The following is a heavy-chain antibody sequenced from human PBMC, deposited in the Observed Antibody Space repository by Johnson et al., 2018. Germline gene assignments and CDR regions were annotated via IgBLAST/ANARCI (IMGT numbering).Heavy chain of an antibody. CDR1: GFTFSIYS. V-gene: IGHV3-30-3*01. Sequence: VQLVESGGGVVQPGRSXRLSCAASGFTFSIYSMHWVRQAPGKGLEWVAGISDDGIYKYYADSLKGRFTIPRDNSNDTSSLQMDSLRAEDTAVYYCAKDRTGNWHGHFQYWGQGTLVTVSS. CDR2: ISDDGIYK. CDR3: AKDRTGNWHGHFQY. D-gene: IGHD5-24*01. J-gene: IGHJ1*01.